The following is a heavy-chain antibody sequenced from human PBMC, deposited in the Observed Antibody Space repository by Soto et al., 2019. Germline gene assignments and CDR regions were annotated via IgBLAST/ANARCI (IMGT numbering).Heavy chain of an antibody. J-gene: IGHJ4*02. V-gene: IGHV3-21*01. D-gene: IGHD6-19*01. Sequence: EVQLVESGGGLVKPGGSLRLSCAASGFTLSSYTMNWVRQAPGKGLEWVSSISSSISYIYYADSVKGRFTISRDNAKNALYLQMNSLRAEDTAVYHCARDGSSGWNYYFDYWGQGTLVTVSS. CDR2: ISSSISYI. CDR1: GFTLSSYT. CDR3: ARDGSSGWNYYFDY.